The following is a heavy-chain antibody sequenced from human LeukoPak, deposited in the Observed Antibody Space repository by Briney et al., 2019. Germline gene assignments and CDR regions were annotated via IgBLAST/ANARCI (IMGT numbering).Heavy chain of an antibody. Sequence: ASVKVSCKASGGTFSSYAISWVRQAPGQGLEWMGGIIPIFGTANYAQKFKGRVTLTADESTSTAYMELSSMRSEDTAVYYCARDPESITMVRGVIPSGSFDYWGQGTLVTVSS. V-gene: IGHV1-69*13. J-gene: IGHJ4*02. CDR3: ARDPESITMVRGVIPSGSFDY. CDR1: GGTFSSYA. D-gene: IGHD3-10*01. CDR2: IIPIFGTA.